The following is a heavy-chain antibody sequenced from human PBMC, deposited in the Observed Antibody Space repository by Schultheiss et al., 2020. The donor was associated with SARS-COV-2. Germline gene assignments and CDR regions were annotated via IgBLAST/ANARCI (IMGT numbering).Heavy chain of an antibody. J-gene: IGHJ5*02. CDR3: AREGGSITIFGVVISAGFDP. CDR2: IYYSGST. D-gene: IGHD3-3*01. Sequence: SETLSLTCTVSGGSISSGGYYWSWIRQHPGKGLEWIGYIYYSGSTYYNPSLKSRVTISVDTSKNQFSLKLSSVTAADTAVYYCAREGGSITIFGVVISAGFDPWGQGTLVTVSS. CDR1: GGSISSGGYY. V-gene: IGHV4-31*03.